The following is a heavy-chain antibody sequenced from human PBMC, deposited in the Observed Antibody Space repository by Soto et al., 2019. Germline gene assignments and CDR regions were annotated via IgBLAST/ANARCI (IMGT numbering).Heavy chain of an antibody. Sequence: PGGSLRLSCAASGFAFSAYAMTWVRQAPGKGLEWVSDISDSDGGTHYADSVKGRFTISRDNAKNTLYLQMDRLGFEDAAVYYCAKGRTFFDFWGQGTLVTVSS. V-gene: IGHV3-23*01. CDR1: GFAFSAYA. CDR2: ISDSDGGT. J-gene: IGHJ4*02. CDR3: AKGRTFFDF.